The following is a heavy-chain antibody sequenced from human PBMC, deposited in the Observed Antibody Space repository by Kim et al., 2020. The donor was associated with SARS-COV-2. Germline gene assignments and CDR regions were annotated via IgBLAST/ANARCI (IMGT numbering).Heavy chain of an antibody. V-gene: IGHV3-11*01. CDR3: ARESGYYYGY. J-gene: IGHJ4*02. Sequence: TIYSADSVKGRFTIPRDNAKNSLYRQMSSLRAEDTAVYYCARESGYYYGYWGQGTLVTVSS. CDR2: TI. D-gene: IGHD3-22*01.